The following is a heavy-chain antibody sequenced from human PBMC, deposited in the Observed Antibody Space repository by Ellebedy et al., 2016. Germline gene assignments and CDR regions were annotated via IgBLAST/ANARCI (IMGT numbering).Heavy chain of an antibody. J-gene: IGHJ4*02. V-gene: IGHV3-21*01. CDR1: GFTFSSYS. CDR3: ARDTVWFGDRMEGYYFDY. Sequence: GGSLRLSXAASGFTFSSYSMNWVRQAPGKGLEWVSSISSSSSYIYYSDSVKGRFTISRDNAKNSLYLQRNSLRAEDTAVYYCARDTVWFGDRMEGYYFDYWGQGTLVTVSS. D-gene: IGHD3-10*01. CDR2: ISSSSSYI.